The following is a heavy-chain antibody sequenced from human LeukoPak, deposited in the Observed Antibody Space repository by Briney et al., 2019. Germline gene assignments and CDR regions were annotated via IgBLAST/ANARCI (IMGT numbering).Heavy chain of an antibody. D-gene: IGHD3-9*01. J-gene: IGHJ4*02. CDR3: TTQGPYDILTGFGYYFDY. CDR1: GFTFSNAW. CDR2: IKSKTDGGTT. V-gene: IGHV3-15*01. Sequence: GGSLRLSCAASGFTFSNAWMSWVRQAPGKGGEGVGRIKSKTDGGTTDYAAPGKGRITIAREEKKNTLYLQMNSLKTEDTAVYYCTTQGPYDILTGFGYYFDYWGQGTLVTVSS.